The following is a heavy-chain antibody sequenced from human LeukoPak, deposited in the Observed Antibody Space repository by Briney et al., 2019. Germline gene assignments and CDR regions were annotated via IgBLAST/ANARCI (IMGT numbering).Heavy chain of an antibody. CDR1: GGSISSGDYY. CDR3: ARARVYYYGSFQAIWFDP. CDR2: IYYSGST. D-gene: IGHD3-10*01. Sequence: SETLSLTCTVSGGSISSGDYYWRWIRQPPGKGLEWIGYIYYSGSTYYNPSLKSRVTISVDTSKNQFSLKLSSVTAADTAVYYCARARVYYYGSFQAIWFDPWGQGTLVTVSS. J-gene: IGHJ5*02. V-gene: IGHV4-30-4*01.